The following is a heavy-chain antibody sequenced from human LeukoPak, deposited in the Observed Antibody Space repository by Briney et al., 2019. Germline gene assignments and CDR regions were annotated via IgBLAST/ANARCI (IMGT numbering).Heavy chain of an antibody. CDR2: IYSGGST. J-gene: IGHJ4*02. CDR1: GFTVSSNY. D-gene: IGHD6-13*01. V-gene: IGHV3-66*02. Sequence: GGSLRLSCAASGFTVSSNYMSWVRQAPGKGLEWVSVIYSGGSTCYADSVKGRFTISRDNSKNTLYLQMNSLRAEDTAVYYCARAKWQLDPEGYFDYWGQGTLVTVSS. CDR3: ARAKWQLDPEGYFDY.